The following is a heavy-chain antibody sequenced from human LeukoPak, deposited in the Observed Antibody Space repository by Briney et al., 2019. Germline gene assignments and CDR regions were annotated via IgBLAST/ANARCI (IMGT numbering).Heavy chain of an antibody. CDR1: GGSISSGNW. D-gene: IGHD6-13*01. V-gene: IGHV4-4*02. CDR2: IYHSGST. CDR3: ARMEGSAGTIDY. J-gene: IGHJ4*02. Sequence: SGTLSLTCDVSGGSISSGNWWSGVRQPPGKGLEWIGEIYHSGSTNYNPSLKSRVTISVDKSKNQFSLKRSSVTAADTAVYYCARMEGSAGTIDYWGQGTLVTVFS.